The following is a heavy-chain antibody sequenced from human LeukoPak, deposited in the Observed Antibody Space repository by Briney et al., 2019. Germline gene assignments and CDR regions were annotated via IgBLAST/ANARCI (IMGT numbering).Heavy chain of an antibody. CDR1: GYSFTSYW. D-gene: IGHD2-15*01. Sequence: GESLKISCKVSGYSFTSYWIGWVRQMPGKGLEWMGIIYPGDSDTRYSPSFQGQVTISADKSIRTAYLQWSTLKASDTAMYYCARLTYCSGGSCPYTYYYYYYMDVWGKGTTVTVSS. V-gene: IGHV5-51*01. J-gene: IGHJ6*03. CDR3: ARLTYCSGGSCPYTYYYYYYMDV. CDR2: IYPGDSDT.